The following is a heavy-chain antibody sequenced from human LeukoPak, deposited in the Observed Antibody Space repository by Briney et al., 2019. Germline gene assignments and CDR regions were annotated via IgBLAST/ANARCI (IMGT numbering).Heavy chain of an antibody. J-gene: IGHJ4*02. Sequence: WASVKVSCKASGYTFTNYGINWLRQAPGQGLEWMGWISAYNGNTNYAQRLKGRVTMTTDTSTSTAYMELRSLRSDDTAVYYCARDSLGSMEYWGQGTLVTVSS. D-gene: IGHD3-16*01. CDR1: GYTFTNYG. V-gene: IGHV1-18*01. CDR2: ISAYNGNT. CDR3: ARDSLGSMEY.